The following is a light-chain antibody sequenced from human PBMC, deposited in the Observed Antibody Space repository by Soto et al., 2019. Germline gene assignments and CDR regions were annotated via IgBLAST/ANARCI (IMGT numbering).Light chain of an antibody. CDR2: AAS. V-gene: IGKV1-27*01. CDR3: HQYNDDPT. CDR1: QGISNY. J-gene: IGKJ4*01. Sequence: DIQMTQSPSSLSASVGDRVTITCRASQGISNYLAWYQQKPGKVPELLIYAASTLQSGFQSRFSGSGSWTEFILTNSSLKTEDVATYNYHQYNDDPTCGGGTKVESK.